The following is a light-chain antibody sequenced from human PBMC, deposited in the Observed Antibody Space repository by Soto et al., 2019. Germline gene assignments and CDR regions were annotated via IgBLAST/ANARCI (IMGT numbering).Light chain of an antibody. CDR3: QQYNKWPPIT. CDR2: DTS. V-gene: IGKV3-15*01. Sequence: EVALTQSPATLSVSPGERATLPCRASQSVSIKLAWYQQKPDQAPRLLIYDTSTRATGIPARFSGSGSGTEFTLTISSLQSEDFAVYYCQQYNKWPPITFGQGTRLEIK. CDR1: QSVSIK. J-gene: IGKJ5*01.